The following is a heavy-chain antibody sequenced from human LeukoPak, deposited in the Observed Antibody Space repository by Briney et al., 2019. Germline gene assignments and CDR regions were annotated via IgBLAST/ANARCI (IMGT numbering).Heavy chain of an antibody. V-gene: IGHV3-49*04. CDR2: IRSKAYGGTT. J-gene: IGHJ5*02. CDR1: GFFFGDCA. Sequence: QPGRSLRLSCTASGFFFGDCAMTWVRQAPGKGLEWVGFIRSKAYGGTTEYAASVKGRFTISRDDSKSIAYLQMNSLKIEDTAVYYCTRDSSNPVDPWGQGTLVTVSS. CDR3: TRDSSNPVDP. D-gene: IGHD4-11*01.